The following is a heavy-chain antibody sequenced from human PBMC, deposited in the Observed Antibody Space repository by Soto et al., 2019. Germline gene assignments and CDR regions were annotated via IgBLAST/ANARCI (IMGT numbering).Heavy chain of an antibody. D-gene: IGHD3-22*01. Sequence: GESLKISCKGSGYSFTSYWIYWMRQMPGKGLECVGIIYPDDSDIRYSPSFHGHVTISADRSSSTAYLQWSSLKASDTAMYYCARHGPRVYYDNSDYYYYGMDVWGQGTTVTVSS. CDR1: GYSFTSYW. V-gene: IGHV5-51*01. J-gene: IGHJ6*02. CDR3: ARHGPRVYYDNSDYYYYGMDV. CDR2: IYPDDSDI.